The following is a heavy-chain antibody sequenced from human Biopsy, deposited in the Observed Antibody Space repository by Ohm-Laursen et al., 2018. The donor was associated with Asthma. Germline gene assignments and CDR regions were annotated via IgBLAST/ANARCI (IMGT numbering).Heavy chain of an antibody. J-gene: IGHJ6*02. Sequence: SLRLSCTASGFTFSSYAMHWVRQAPGKGLEWVAVISYDGSNKYYADSVKGRFTISRDNSKNTLYLQMNSLRAEDTAVYYRARVDTIFGVVIPIYYYYGMDVWGQGTTVTVSS. V-gene: IGHV3-30-3*01. CDR2: ISYDGSNK. CDR3: ARVDTIFGVVIPIYYYYGMDV. D-gene: IGHD3-3*01. CDR1: GFTFSSYA.